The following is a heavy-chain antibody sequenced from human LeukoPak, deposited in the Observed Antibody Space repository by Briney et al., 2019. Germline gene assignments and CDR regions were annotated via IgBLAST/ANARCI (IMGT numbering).Heavy chain of an antibody. Sequence: GGSLRLSCAASGFTFSDYYMSWVRQAPGKGLEWVSVIYSGGNTYYADSVRGRFTISRDNSKNTLYLQMNSLRVEDTAVYYCARDRAGGYDVFDYWGQGTLVTVSS. V-gene: IGHV3-53*01. J-gene: IGHJ4*02. CDR1: GFTFSDYY. CDR2: IYSGGNT. D-gene: IGHD5-12*01. CDR3: ARDRAGGYDVFDY.